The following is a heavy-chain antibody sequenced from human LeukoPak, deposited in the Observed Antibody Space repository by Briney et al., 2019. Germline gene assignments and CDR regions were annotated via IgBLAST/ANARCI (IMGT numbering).Heavy chain of an antibody. J-gene: IGHJ4*02. CDR2: ISSSGYYI. CDR3: VRGLWFGEPYFADFDY. V-gene: IGHV3-21*01. Sequence: GGSLRLSCTASGFTFSSYSMDWVRQAPGKGLEWVSSISSSGYYIYYADSVKGRFTISRDNAKNSLSLQMNSLRAEDTAVYYCVRGLWFGEPYFADFDYWGQGTLVTVSS. D-gene: IGHD3-10*01. CDR1: GFTFSSYS.